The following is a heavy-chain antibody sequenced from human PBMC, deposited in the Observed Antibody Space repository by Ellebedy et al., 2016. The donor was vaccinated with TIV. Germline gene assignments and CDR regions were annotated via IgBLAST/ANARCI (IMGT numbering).Heavy chain of an antibody. CDR3: ARFLVVGSSNPFDD. CDR1: EFRFSDYW. V-gene: IGHV3-7*03. Sequence: GESLKISCVGSEFRFSDYWMSWVRQAPGKGLEWVAHIKGGGSAHIYLDSVKGRFTISLDNATNALYLQMNNLGVEDTAMYYCARFLVVGSSNPFDDWGHGSLVTVSS. J-gene: IGHJ4*01. CDR2: IKGGGSAH. D-gene: IGHD2-21*01.